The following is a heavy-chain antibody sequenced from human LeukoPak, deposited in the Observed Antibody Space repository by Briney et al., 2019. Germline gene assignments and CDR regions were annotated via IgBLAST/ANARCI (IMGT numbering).Heavy chain of an antibody. J-gene: IGHJ4*02. CDR3: AREAVRDYDFWSGYSPMLDY. CDR2: ISSSSSYI. V-gene: IGHV3-21*01. D-gene: IGHD3-3*01. Sequence: GGSLRLSCAASGFSFENYNMNWVRQAPGKGLEWVSSISSSSSYIYYADSVKGRFTISRDNAKNSLYLQMNSLRAEDTAVYYCAREAVRDYDFWSGYSPMLDYWGQGTLVTVSS. CDR1: GFSFENYN.